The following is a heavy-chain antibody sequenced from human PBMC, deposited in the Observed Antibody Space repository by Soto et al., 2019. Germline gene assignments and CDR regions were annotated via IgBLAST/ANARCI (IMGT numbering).Heavy chain of an antibody. CDR2: IYTGGTT. D-gene: IGHD5-12*01. J-gene: IGHJ6*03. V-gene: IGHV3-66*01. CDR3: ARVESVYDYYYYYYMDL. CDR1: GFTVSTYY. Sequence: EVQLVESGGGLVQPGGSLRLSCAASGFTVSTYYMTWVRQAPGMGLEWVSVIYTGGTTYYADSVKGRFTISRDNSKNTLYLQMHSLRAEETAVYYCARVESVYDYYYYYYMDLWGKGTTVTVSS.